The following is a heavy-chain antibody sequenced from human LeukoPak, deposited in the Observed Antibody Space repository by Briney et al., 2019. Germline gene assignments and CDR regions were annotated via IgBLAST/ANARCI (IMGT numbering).Heavy chain of an antibody. D-gene: IGHD3-9*01. CDR1: GDSLSNYY. J-gene: IGHJ4*02. Sequence: SETLSLTCNVSGDSLSNYYWSWIRQPAGKGLEWIGRIYSNGNTNYNPSLTSRVTMSLDTSKNQVSLKVYSMTAADTAVYFCARGGWADWFPCDYWGQGTLVTVSS. CDR3: ARGGWADWFPCDY. CDR2: IYSNGNT. V-gene: IGHV4-4*07.